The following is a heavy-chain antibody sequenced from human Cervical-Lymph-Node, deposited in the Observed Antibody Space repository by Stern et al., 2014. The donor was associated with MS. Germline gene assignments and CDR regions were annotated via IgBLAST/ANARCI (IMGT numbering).Heavy chain of an antibody. Sequence: QVQLVQSGAEVKKPGASVKVSCKASGYTFTTYGISWVRQAPGQGLEWMGRISAYNGNTNYAQKLQGRVTMTTGTSTTTAYMELRSLRSDDTAVYYCAREDRNYDILTGYYGNWFDPWGQGTLVTVSS. J-gene: IGHJ5*02. V-gene: IGHV1-18*01. D-gene: IGHD3-9*01. CDR2: ISAYNGNT. CDR3: AREDRNYDILTGYYGNWFDP. CDR1: GYTFTTYG.